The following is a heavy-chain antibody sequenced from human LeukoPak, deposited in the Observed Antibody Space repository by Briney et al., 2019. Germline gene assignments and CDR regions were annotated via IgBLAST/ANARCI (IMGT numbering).Heavy chain of an antibody. D-gene: IGHD2-15*01. J-gene: IGHJ4*02. V-gene: IGHV3-7*04. Sequence: GGSLRLSCAASRFTFSSYWMTWVRQAPGKGLEWVANIKQDGSEKYYADSVKGRFTISRDNSKNTLDLQMNSLRAEDTAVYYCARETPSADAAFDYWGQGTLVTVSS. CDR3: ARETPSADAAFDY. CDR2: IKQDGSEK. CDR1: RFTFSSYW.